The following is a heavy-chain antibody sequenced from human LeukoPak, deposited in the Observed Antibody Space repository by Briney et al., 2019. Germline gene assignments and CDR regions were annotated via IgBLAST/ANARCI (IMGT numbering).Heavy chain of an antibody. CDR1: GFTFSSYD. J-gene: IGHJ3*02. Sequence: GGSLRLSCAVSGFTFSSYDMHWVRQAPGKGLEWVAFIRYDGSSKSYADSVKGRFTISRDSSKNTLYLQMNSLRAEDTAVYYCARSYRRGAITMLRGVANRGAFDIWGQGTMVTVSS. CDR3: ARSYRRGAITMLRGVANRGAFDI. CDR2: IRYDGSSK. D-gene: IGHD3-10*01. V-gene: IGHV3-30*02.